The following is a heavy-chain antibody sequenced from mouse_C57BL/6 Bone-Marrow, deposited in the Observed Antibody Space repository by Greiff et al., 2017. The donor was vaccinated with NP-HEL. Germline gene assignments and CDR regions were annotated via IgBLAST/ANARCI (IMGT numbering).Heavy chain of an antibody. CDR2: IYPGSGST. V-gene: IGHV1-55*01. D-gene: IGHD2-3*01. CDR1: GYTFTSYW. J-gene: IGHJ3*01. CDR3: ARENDGYYFAWFAY. Sequence: VQLQQSGAELVKPGASVKMSCKASGYTFTSYWITWVKQRPGQGLEWIGDIYPGSGSTNYNEKFKSKATLTVDTSSSTAYMQLSSLTSEDSAVYYCARENDGYYFAWFAYWGQGTLVTVSA.